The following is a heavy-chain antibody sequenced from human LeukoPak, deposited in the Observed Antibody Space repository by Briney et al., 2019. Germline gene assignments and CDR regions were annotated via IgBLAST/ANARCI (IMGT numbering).Heavy chain of an antibody. CDR3: ATRAGVSLNWFDP. J-gene: IGHJ5*02. D-gene: IGHD3-10*01. CDR1: GGSISSSSYY. CDR2: IYYSGST. Sequence: PSETLSLTCTVSGGSISSSSYYWGWICQPPGKGLEWIGSIYYSGSTYYNPSLKSRVTISVDTSKNQFSLKLSSVTAADTAVYYCATRAGVSLNWFDPWGQGTLVTVSS. V-gene: IGHV4-39*07.